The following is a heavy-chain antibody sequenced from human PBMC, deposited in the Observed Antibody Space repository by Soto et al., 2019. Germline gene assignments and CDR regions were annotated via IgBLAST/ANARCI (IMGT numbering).Heavy chain of an antibody. CDR1: GYSFTRYG. Sequence: QVQLVQSGNEVKKPGASVNVSCKASGYSFTRYGISWVRQAPGQGLEWMGLISGYNGKTKYAQKLQGRVSMTTDTSTSTAYMELRSLGSDDTAVYYCAREGDRPYYYYGMDVWGQGTTVTVSS. D-gene: IGHD3-16*01. V-gene: IGHV1-18*01. CDR2: ISGYNGKT. J-gene: IGHJ6*02. CDR3: AREGDRPYYYYGMDV.